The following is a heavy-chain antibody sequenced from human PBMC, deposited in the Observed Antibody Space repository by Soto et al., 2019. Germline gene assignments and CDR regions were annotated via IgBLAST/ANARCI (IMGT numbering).Heavy chain of an antibody. Sequence: QVQLQESGPGLVKPSETLSLTCTVSGGSVSSGSYYWSWIRQPPGKGLEWIGYIYYSGSTNYTPSLKSRVTISVDTSKNQFSLKLSSVTAADTAVYYCARARYGDYFTSDYWGQGTLVTVSS. CDR3: ARARYGDYFTSDY. J-gene: IGHJ4*02. CDR2: IYYSGST. D-gene: IGHD4-17*01. CDR1: GGSVSSGSYY. V-gene: IGHV4-61*01.